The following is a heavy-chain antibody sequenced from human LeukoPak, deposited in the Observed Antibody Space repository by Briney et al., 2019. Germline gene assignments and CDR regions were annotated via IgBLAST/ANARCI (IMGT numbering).Heavy chain of an antibody. CDR3: ATGGPIAAAGTDDAFDI. J-gene: IGHJ3*02. CDR1: GFTFSGSE. Sequence: GGSLRLSCAASGFTFSGSEMNWVRQAPGKGLEGVSKISTTGITIFYADSVKGRFTISRDNARNSLYLQMNSLRVEDTAVSYCATGGPIAAAGTDDAFDIWGQGTMVTVSS. V-gene: IGHV3-48*03. CDR2: ISTTGITI. D-gene: IGHD6-13*01.